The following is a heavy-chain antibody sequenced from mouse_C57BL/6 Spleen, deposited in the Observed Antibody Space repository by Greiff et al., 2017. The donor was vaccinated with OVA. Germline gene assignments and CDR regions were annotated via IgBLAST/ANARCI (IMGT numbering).Heavy chain of an antibody. CDR1: GYTFTGYW. V-gene: IGHV1-9*01. Sequence: VKVQQSGAELMKPGASVKLSCKATGYTFTGYWIEWVKQRPGHGLEWIGEILPGSGSTNYNEKFKGKATFTADTSSNTAYMQLSSLTTEDSAIYYCARRTSITTVVARDYYAMDYWGQGTSVTVSS. CDR3: ARRTSITTVVARDYYAMDY. D-gene: IGHD1-1*01. J-gene: IGHJ4*01. CDR2: ILPGSGST.